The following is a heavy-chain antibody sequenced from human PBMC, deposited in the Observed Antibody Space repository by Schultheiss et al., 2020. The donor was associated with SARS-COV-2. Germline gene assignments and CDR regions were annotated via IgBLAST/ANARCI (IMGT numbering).Heavy chain of an antibody. V-gene: IGHV3-33*01. CDR2: IWYDGSNK. J-gene: IGHJ4*02. CDR3: ARVWLGAIDY. CDR1: GFTFSSYG. Sequence: GESLKISCAASGFTFSSYGMHWVRQAPGKGLEWVAVIWYDGSNKYYADSVKGRFTISRDNAKNSLYLQMNSLRAEDTAVYYCARVWLGAIDYWGQGTLVTVSS. D-gene: IGHD3-3*01.